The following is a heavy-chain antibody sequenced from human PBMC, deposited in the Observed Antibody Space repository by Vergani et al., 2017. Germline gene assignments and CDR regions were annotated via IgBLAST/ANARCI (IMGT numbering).Heavy chain of an antibody. CDR2: ISGSGGST. CDR3: AKVGAYGGKVLPYYFDY. J-gene: IGHJ4*02. D-gene: IGHD4-23*01. V-gene: IGHV3-23*04. Sequence: VQLVESGGGVVQPGRSLRLSCAASGFTFSSYAMSWVRQAPGKGLEWVSAISGSGGSTYYADSVKGRFTISRDNSKNTLYLQMNSLRAEDTAVYYCAKVGAYGGKVLPYYFDYWGQGTLVTVSS. CDR1: GFTFSSYA.